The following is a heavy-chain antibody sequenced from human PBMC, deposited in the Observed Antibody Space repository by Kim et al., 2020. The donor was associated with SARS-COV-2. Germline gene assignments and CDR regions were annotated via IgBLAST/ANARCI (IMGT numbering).Heavy chain of an antibody. CDR2: IYYSGST. D-gene: IGHD3-10*01. Sequence: SETLSLTCTVSGGSISSSSSYWGWIRQPPGKGLEWIGTIYYSGSTYYNSSLKSRVTISVDTSKNQFSLKLSSVTAADTAVYYCARKVLLWFGPYVRFDPWGQRTLVTVSS. J-gene: IGHJ5*02. V-gene: IGHV4-39*07. CDR1: GGSISSSSSY. CDR3: ARKVLLWFGPYVRFDP.